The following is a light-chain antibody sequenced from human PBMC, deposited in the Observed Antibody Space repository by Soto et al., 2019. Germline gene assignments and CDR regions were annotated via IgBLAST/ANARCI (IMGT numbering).Light chain of an antibody. CDR1: QSISSW. J-gene: IGKJ1*01. CDR2: DAS. V-gene: IGKV1-5*01. Sequence: DIPMTQSPSTQSATVGDRVTXXCRASQSISSWLAWYQQKPGKAPKLLIYDASSLESGVPSRFSGSGSGTEFTLTISSLQPDDFATYYCQQYNSYSPWTVGQGTKVDI. CDR3: QQYNSYSPWT.